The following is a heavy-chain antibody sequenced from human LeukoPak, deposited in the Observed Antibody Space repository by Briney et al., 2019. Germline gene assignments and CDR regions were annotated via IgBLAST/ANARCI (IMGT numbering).Heavy chain of an antibody. CDR1: GFTFSSYW. D-gene: IGHD3-10*01. J-gene: IGHJ1*01. Sequence: GGSLRLSCAASGFTFSSYWMHWVRQAPGKGLVWVSRINTDGSSTSYADSVKGRFTISRDNAKNTLYLQMNSLRAEDTAVYYCAREMSFGAAYFQHWGQGTLVTVSS. CDR2: INTDGSST. CDR3: AREMSFGAAYFQH. V-gene: IGHV3-74*01.